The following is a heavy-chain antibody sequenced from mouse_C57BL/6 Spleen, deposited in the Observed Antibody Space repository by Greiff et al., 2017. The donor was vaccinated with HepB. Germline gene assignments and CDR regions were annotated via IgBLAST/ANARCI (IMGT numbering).Heavy chain of an antibody. Sequence: QVQLKQSGPELVKPGASVKISCKASGYAFSSSWMNWVKQRPGKGLEWIGRIYPGDGDTNYNGKFKGKATLTADKSSSTAYMQLSSLTSEDSAVYFCAREYGNYGFDYWGQGTTLTVSS. J-gene: IGHJ2*01. CDR1: GYAFSSSW. CDR3: AREYGNYGFDY. V-gene: IGHV1-82*01. D-gene: IGHD2-10*02. CDR2: IYPGDGDT.